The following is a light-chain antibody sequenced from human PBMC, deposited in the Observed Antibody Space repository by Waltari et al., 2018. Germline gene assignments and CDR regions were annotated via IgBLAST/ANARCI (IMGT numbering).Light chain of an antibody. CDR1: QNVGTK. V-gene: IGKV3-15*01. Sequence: EVGVTQSPATLSVSPGERATLSCRATQNVGTKVAWYQQRPGQAPRLLIYDVSTRATGVPDRFRGSGSGTDFTLTISSLQSEDVAVYYCQQHNFWPGAFGQGTKVEV. CDR3: QQHNFWPGA. J-gene: IGKJ1*01. CDR2: DVS.